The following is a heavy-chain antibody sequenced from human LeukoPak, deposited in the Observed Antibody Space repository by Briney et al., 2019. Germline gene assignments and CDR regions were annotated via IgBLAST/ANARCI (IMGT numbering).Heavy chain of an antibody. Sequence: PGGSLRLSCAASGFTFSSYWMSWVRQAPGKGLEWVANIKQDGSEKCYVDSVKGRFTISRDNAKNSLYLQTNSLRAEDTAVYYCARVHRDGYNDYFDYWGQGTLVTVSS. J-gene: IGHJ4*02. D-gene: IGHD5-24*01. CDR2: IKQDGSEK. CDR3: ARVHRDGYNDYFDY. CDR1: GFTFSSYW. V-gene: IGHV3-7*01.